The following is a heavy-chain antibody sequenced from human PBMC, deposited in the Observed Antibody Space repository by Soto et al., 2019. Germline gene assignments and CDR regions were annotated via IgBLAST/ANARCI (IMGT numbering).Heavy chain of an antibody. CDR3: ASRYGVYFDY. CDR2: IYYSGST. D-gene: IGHD4-17*01. V-gene: IGHV4-59*08. Sequence: QVQLQESGPGLVKPSETLSLTCTVSGGSISSYYWSWIRQPPGKGLEWIGSIYYSGSTNHNPSLTTRVPLSVATSKTQFSLTLSSVTAADTAVYYCASRYGVYFDYWGQGTLVTVSS. J-gene: IGHJ4*02. CDR1: GGSISSYY.